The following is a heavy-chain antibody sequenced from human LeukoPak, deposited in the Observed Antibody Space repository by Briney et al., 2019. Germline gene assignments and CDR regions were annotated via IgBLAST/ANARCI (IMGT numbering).Heavy chain of an antibody. J-gene: IGHJ3*01. CDR3: AREEYSGSYYH. CDR1: GGSISSGGYY. Sequence: SETLSLTCTVSGGSISSGGYYWSWIRQPPGKGLEWIGYIYHSGSTYYNPSLKSRVTISVDRSKNQFSLKLSSVTAADTAVYYCAREEYSGSYYHWGQGTMVTVSS. CDR2: IYHSGST. D-gene: IGHD1-26*01. V-gene: IGHV4-30-2*01.